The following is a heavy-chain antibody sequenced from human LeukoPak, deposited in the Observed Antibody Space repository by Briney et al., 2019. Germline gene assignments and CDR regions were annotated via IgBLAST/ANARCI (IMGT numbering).Heavy chain of an antibody. V-gene: IGHV3-20*04. CDR1: GFTFEDYG. Sequence: RPGGSLRLSCAASGFTFEDYGMSWVRQAPGKGLEWVSGINWNGGSTGYADSVKGRFTISRDNARNSLYLQMNSLRAEDTALYYCARGTLTTVTTGAFDIWGQGTMVTVSS. CDR2: INWNGGST. CDR3: ARGTLTTVTTGAFDI. J-gene: IGHJ3*02. D-gene: IGHD4-17*01.